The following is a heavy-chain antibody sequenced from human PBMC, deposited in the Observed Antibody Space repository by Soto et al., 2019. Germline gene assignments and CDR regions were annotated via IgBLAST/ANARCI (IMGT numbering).Heavy chain of an antibody. V-gene: IGHV1-69*06. CDR3: ATTSSPSIAVAGSGYFYGMDV. Sequence: QVQLVQSGAEVKKPGSSVKVSCKASGGTFSTYAISWLRQAPGQGLEWMGAIIPLFGAVHYAQKFQGRVTITVDKSTSTAYVELSSLRSEDTAVYYCATTSSPSIAVAGSGYFYGMDVWGQGTTVTVSS. CDR2: IIPLFGAV. CDR1: GGTFSTYA. D-gene: IGHD6-19*01. J-gene: IGHJ6*02.